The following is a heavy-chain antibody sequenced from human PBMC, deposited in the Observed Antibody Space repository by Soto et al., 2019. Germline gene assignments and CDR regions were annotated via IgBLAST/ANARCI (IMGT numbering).Heavy chain of an antibody. Sequence: ASVKVSCKASGYTFTIYGISWVRQAPGQGLEWMGWISAYNGNTNYAQKLQGRVTMTTDTSTSTAYMELRSLRSDDTAVYYCARETFLGGVAGTDYWGQGTLVTVSS. CDR2: ISAYNGNT. CDR1: GYTFTIYG. CDR3: ARETFLGGVAGTDY. V-gene: IGHV1-18*04. D-gene: IGHD6-19*01. J-gene: IGHJ4*02.